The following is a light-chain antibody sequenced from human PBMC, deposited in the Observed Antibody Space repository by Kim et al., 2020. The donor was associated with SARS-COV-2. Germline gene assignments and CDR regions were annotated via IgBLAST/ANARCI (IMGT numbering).Light chain of an antibody. Sequence: EIVLTQSPGTLSLSPGERATLSCRASQSVSSSYLAWYQQKPGQAPRLLIYGASSRATGIPDRFSGSGSGTDFTLTISRLEPEDFAVYYCQQYGSSPWTFGQVTKVDSK. CDR3: QQYGSSPWT. V-gene: IGKV3-20*01. J-gene: IGKJ1*01. CDR1: QSVSSSY. CDR2: GAS.